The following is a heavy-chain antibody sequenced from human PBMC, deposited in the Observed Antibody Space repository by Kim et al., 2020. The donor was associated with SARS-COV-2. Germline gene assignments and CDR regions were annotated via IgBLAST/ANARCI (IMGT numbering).Heavy chain of an antibody. CDR3: AKDIGPYGDRPNDAFDI. Sequence: GGSLRLSCAASGFTFDDYAMHWVRQAPGKGLEWVSGISWNSGSIGYADSVKGRFTISRDNAKNSLYLQMNSLRAEDTALYYCAKDIGPYGDRPNDAFDIWGQGTMVTVSS. J-gene: IGHJ3*02. V-gene: IGHV3-9*01. CDR1: GFTFDDYA. D-gene: IGHD4-17*01. CDR2: ISWNSGSI.